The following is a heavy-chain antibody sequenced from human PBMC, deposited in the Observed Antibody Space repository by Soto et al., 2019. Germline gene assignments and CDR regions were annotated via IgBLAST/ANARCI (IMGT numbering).Heavy chain of an antibody. Sequence: GESLKISCKGSGYSFTSYWIGWVREMPGKGLEWMGVIFPGDSGTRYSPSFQGHVTISVDKSIGTAYLQWSSLKASDTAMYYCVSDTARTYYYYAMDVWGQGTTVTVSS. D-gene: IGHD5-18*01. V-gene: IGHV5-51*01. CDR2: IFPGDSGT. CDR1: GYSFTSYW. J-gene: IGHJ6*02. CDR3: VSDTARTYYYYAMDV.